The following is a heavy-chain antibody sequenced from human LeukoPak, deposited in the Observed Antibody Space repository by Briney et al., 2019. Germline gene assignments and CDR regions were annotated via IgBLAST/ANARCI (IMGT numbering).Heavy chain of an antibody. CDR3: ARGFRGIYLDY. Sequence: ASVKVSCKASGYTFTSYGISWVRQAPGQGLKWMGWISAYNGNTNYAQKLQGRVTMTTDKSTSTAYMELRSLRSDYTAVYYCARGFRGIYLDYWGQGTLVTVSS. CDR2: ISAYNGNT. J-gene: IGHJ4*02. V-gene: IGHV1-18*01. D-gene: IGHD5-24*01. CDR1: GYTFTSYG.